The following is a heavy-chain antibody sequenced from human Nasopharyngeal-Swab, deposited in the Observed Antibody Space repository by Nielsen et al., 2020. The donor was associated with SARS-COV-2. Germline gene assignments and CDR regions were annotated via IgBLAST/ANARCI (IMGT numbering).Heavy chain of an antibody. CDR3: ARGQLWFDF. CDR1: GGSISSSSYY. CDR2: IYYSGST. J-gene: IGHJ5*01. D-gene: IGHD1-1*01. V-gene: IGHV4-61*05. Sequence: GSLRLSCTVSGGSISSSSYYWGWIRQPPGKGLEWIGYIYYSGSTNYNPSLKSRVTISVDTSKNQFSLKLSSVTAADTAVYYCARGQLWFDFWGQGTLVTVSS.